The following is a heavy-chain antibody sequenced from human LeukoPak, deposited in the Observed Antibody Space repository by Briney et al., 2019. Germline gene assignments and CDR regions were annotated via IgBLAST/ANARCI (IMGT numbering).Heavy chain of an antibody. CDR1: GYTFTGYY. Sequence: GASVKVSCKASGYTFTGYYMHWVRQAPGQGLEWMGIINPSGGSTSYAQKFQGRVTMTRDMSTSTVYMELSSLRSEDTAVYYCARDRELDSSGVDFDYWGQGTLVTVSS. J-gene: IGHJ4*02. CDR2: INPSGGST. D-gene: IGHD6-25*01. V-gene: IGHV1-46*01. CDR3: ARDRELDSSGVDFDY.